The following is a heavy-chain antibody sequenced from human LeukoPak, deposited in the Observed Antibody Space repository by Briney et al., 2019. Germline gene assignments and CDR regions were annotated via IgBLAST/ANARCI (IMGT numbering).Heavy chain of an antibody. J-gene: IGHJ3*02. CDR1: GFIFKNNA. V-gene: IGHV3-23*01. Sequence: GGPLRLPCAASGFIFKNNALAGVGKPPGKGLEWVPFISGNGDSTFYADSVKGRFTISRDNSKNTVFLQMNSLRVEDTAVYYCAKDGGWPRGAFDIWGQGTVVTVSS. CDR3: AKDGGWPRGAFDI. CDR2: ISGNGDST. D-gene: IGHD5-12*01.